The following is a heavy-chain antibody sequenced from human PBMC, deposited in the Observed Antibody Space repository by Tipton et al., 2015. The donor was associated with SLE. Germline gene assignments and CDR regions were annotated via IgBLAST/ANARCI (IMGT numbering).Heavy chain of an antibody. CDR2: IRPGGTHI. V-gene: IGHV3-30*02. CDR1: GFTFSNFG. Sequence: GSLRLSCAASGFTFSNFGMHWVRQSPGKGLEWLAFIRPGGTHIHYADSVRGRFTISRDNSKNTLYLQMNSLRAEDTAVYYCARRNSESGAFDMWGQGTLVTVSS. CDR3: ARRNSESGAFDM. J-gene: IGHJ3*02. D-gene: IGHD3-10*01.